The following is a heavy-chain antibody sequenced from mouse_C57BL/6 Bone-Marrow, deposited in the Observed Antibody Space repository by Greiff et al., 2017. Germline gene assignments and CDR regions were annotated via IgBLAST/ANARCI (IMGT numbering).Heavy chain of an antibody. CDR3: ARRGRGSSSYWYFDV. D-gene: IGHD1-1*01. J-gene: IGHJ1*03. CDR1: GYTFTSYW. CDR2: IDPSDSYT. V-gene: IGHV1-69*01. Sequence: VQLQQPGAELVMPGASVKLSCKASGYTFTSYWMHWVKQRPGQGLEWIGEIDPSDSYTNYNQKFKGKSTLTVDKSSSTAYMQLSSLTSEDSAVYYCARRGRGSSSYWYFDVWGTGTTVTVSS.